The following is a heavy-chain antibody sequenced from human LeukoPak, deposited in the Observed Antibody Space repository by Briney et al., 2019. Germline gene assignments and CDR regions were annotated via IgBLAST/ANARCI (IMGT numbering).Heavy chain of an antibody. Sequence: GASVKVSCKASGYTFTSYGISWVRQAPGQGLEWMGWISAYNGNTNYAQKLQGRVTMTTDTSTSTAYMELRSLRSDDTAVYYCAITYYYGSGSYYRDYWGQGTLVTVSS. V-gene: IGHV1-18*01. CDR1: GYTFTSYG. CDR2: ISAYNGNT. D-gene: IGHD3-10*01. CDR3: AITYYYGSGSYYRDY. J-gene: IGHJ4*02.